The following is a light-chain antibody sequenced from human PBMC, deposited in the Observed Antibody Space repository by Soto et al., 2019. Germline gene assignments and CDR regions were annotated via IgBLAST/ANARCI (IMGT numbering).Light chain of an antibody. CDR3: SSYAGSNMGV. Sequence: QSAPTQPPSASGSPGQSVAISCTGTSSDIGGYNYVSWYQIHPGKAPKLMIYEVNKRPSGVPDRFSGSKSGNTASLIVSGLQAEDEADYYCSSYAGSNMGVFGGGTKLTVL. J-gene: IGLJ2*01. V-gene: IGLV2-8*01. CDR2: EVN. CDR1: SSDIGGYNY.